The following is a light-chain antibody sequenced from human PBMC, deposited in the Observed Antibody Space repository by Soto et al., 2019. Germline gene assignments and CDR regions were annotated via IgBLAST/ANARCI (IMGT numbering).Light chain of an antibody. CDR2: GAS. Sequence: PGASATLSCRASQTVSITYLTWYQQKPGQAPRLLIFGASKRATSIPDRFSGSGSGRDFTLTISGLEPEDFAVYYCHQYGSSPLISFGQGTRLEIK. J-gene: IGKJ5*01. V-gene: IGKV3-20*01. CDR1: QTVSITY. CDR3: HQYGSSPLIS.